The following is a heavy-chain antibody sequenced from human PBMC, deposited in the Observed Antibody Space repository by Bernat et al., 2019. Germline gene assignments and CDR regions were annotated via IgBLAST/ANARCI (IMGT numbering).Heavy chain of an antibody. CDR3: ARGHLEGCDYITRADLDV. D-gene: IGHD2-21*01. V-gene: IGHV4-34*01. Sequence: QVQLQQWGAGLLKPSETLSLTCAVSGGSFSGYYWSWIRQPPGKGLEWIGEINYSGSTNYNPYRKSRVTITVDTSKNQFSLKLSSVTAADTAVYYWARGHLEGCDYITRADLDVWGQGTMVTVSS. CDR2: INYSGST. J-gene: IGHJ3*01. CDR1: GGSFSGYY.